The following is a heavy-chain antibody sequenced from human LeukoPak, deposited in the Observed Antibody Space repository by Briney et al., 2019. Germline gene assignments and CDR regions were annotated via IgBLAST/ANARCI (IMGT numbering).Heavy chain of an antibody. J-gene: IGHJ4*02. CDR1: GFTFSSYW. D-gene: IGHD1-26*01. Sequence: PGGSLRLSCAASGFTFSSYWMSWVRQAPGKGLEWVANIKQDGSEKYYVDSVKGRFTISRDNAKNSLYLQMNSLRAEDTAVYYCARYRVKWELLVIDYWGQGTLVTVSS. CDR3: ARYRVKWELLVIDY. V-gene: IGHV3-7*01. CDR2: IKQDGSEK.